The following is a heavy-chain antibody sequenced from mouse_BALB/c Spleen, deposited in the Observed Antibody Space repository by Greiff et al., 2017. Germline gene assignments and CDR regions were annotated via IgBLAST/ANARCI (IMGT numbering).Heavy chain of an antibody. J-gene: IGHJ2*01. CDR2: ISSGGSYT. V-gene: IGHV5-6-4*01. D-gene: IGHD2-2*01. CDR1: GFTFSSYT. CDR3: TRVLSTMVTTGFDY. Sequence: DVKLVESGGGLVKPGGSLKLSCAASGFTFSSYTMSWVRQTPEKRLEWVATISSGGSYTYYPDSVKGRFTISRDNAKNTLYLQMSSLKSEDTAMYYCTRVLSTMVTTGFDYWGQGTTLTVSS.